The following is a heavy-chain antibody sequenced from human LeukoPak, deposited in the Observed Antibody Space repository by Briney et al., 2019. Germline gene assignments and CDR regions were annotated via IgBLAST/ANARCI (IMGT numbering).Heavy chain of an antibody. Sequence: SVKVSCKASRVTFNSCSISWVRQAPGEGLEWRGRILPLLSTKNYARKFQGRVTLTPDKSTGTAYMELSSLRSEDTAIYYCARGLDWNDLHLDVWGKGTTVIVSS. J-gene: IGHJ6*04. CDR1: RVTFNSCS. D-gene: IGHD1-1*01. V-gene: IGHV1-69*08. CDR2: ILPLLSTK. CDR3: ARGLDWNDLHLDV.